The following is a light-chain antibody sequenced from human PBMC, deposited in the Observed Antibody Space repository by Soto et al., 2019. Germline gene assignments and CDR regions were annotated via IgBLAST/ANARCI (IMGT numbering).Light chain of an antibody. J-gene: IGKJ4*01. CDR3: QQYNSYSPLT. V-gene: IGKV1-5*03. CDR2: KAS. Sequence: DIQITHSPSTLPASVLYSVTFTFRPDQSISTWLAWYQQKPGKAPNLLIYKASRLETGVPSRFSGSGSGTEFTLTISFLQPDDFATYYCQQYNSYSPLTFGGGTKVDIK. CDR1: QSISTW.